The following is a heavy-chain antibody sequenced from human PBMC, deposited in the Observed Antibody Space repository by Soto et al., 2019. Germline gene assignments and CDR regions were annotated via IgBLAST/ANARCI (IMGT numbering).Heavy chain of an antibody. CDR3: GRVMIGTSRHTDSDY. V-gene: IGHV4-39*01. CDR1: GASISGRDYY. D-gene: IGHD2-8*01. J-gene: IGHJ4*02. CDR2: IDYNGVT. Sequence: PSETLSLTCTVSGASISGRDYYWGWIGHTPGKGLEWIGNIDYNGVTYYNPSLKSRVTVSKDTSKNQFSLKVASVTAADTAIYYCGRVMIGTSRHTDSDYWGQGTQVTVSS.